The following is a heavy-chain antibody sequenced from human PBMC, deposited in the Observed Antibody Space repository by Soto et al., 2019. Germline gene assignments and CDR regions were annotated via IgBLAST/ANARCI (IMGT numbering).Heavy chain of an antibody. CDR3: ARDSVAGNFDY. Sequence: KSSETLSLTCTVSGGSISNYYWSWIRQPPGKGLEWIGYIYYTGTTNYNPSLKSRVTISVDTSKNQFSLKLSSVTAADTAVYYCARDSVAGNFDYWGQGTLVTVSS. CDR1: GGSISNYY. CDR2: IYYTGTT. J-gene: IGHJ4*02. D-gene: IGHD6-19*01. V-gene: IGHV4-59*01.